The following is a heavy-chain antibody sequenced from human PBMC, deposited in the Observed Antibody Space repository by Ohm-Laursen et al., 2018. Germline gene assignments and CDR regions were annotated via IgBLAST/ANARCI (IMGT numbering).Heavy chain of an antibody. CDR3: ARHSSPFDY. D-gene: IGHD5-18*01. CDR2: IYHSGST. CDR1: GGSFSGYY. Sequence: TLSLTCAVYGGSFSGYYWNWVRQSPGKGLEWIGYIYHSGSTKYNPFFNSRVTISVDTSQNQFSLNLRSVTAADTAVYYCARHSSPFDYWGQGTLVTVSS. V-gene: IGHV4-59*01. J-gene: IGHJ4*02.